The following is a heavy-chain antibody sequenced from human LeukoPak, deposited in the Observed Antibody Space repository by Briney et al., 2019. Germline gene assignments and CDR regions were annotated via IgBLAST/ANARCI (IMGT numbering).Heavy chain of an antibody. CDR3: ARDKYGATDYFDH. V-gene: IGHV4-34*01. D-gene: IGHD4/OR15-4a*01. CDR1: VGSVIGYY. Sequence: PPGTLSRTCAVYVGSVIGYYWSWIRERRAEGLGWGGESNHSGSTNYNPSLKSRVTISVDTSKNQFSLKLSSVTAADTAVYYCARDKYGATDYFDHWGQGALVTVSS. J-gene: IGHJ4*02. CDR2: SNHSGST.